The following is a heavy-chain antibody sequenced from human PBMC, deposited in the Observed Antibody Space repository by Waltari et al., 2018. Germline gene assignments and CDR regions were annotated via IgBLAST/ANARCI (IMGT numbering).Heavy chain of an antibody. CDR3: AKFSSGGSCKY. J-gene: IGHJ4*02. Sequence: EVQLLESGGGWVQPGGSLNLPCSAAGFTLAGYDFVWVRQAPGKGREWVSAISGSGGSTYYADSVKGRFTISRDNSKNTLYLQMNSLRAEDTAVYYCAKFSSGGSCKYWGQGTLVTVSS. D-gene: IGHD2-15*01. V-gene: IGHV3-23*01. CDR2: ISGSGGST. CDR1: GFTLAGYD.